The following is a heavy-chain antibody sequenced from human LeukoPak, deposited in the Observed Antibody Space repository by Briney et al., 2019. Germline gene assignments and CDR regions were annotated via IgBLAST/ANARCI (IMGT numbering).Heavy chain of an antibody. V-gene: IGHV4-59*13. Sequence: SETLSLTCTVSGGSISSYYWSWIRQPPGKGLEWIGYIYYSGSTNCNPSLKSRVTISVDTSKNQFFLKLSSVTAADTAVYYCARAYYDFWSGYSIDYYYYYYMDVWGKGTTVTVSS. CDR1: GGSISSYY. CDR2: IYYSGST. J-gene: IGHJ6*03. CDR3: ARAYYDFWSGYSIDYYYYYYMDV. D-gene: IGHD3-3*01.